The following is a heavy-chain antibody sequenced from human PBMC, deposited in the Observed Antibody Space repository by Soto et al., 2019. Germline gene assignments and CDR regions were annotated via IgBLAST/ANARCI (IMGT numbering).Heavy chain of an antibody. D-gene: IGHD6-19*01. CDR3: ARADNGYSSGWEWADAFDI. J-gene: IGHJ3*02. Sequence: GASVKVSCKASGYTFTSYYMHWVRQAPGQGLEWMGIINPSGGSTSYAQKFQGRVTMTRDTSTSTVYMELSSLRSEDTAVYYCARADNGYSSGWEWADAFDIWGQGTMVTVSS. CDR1: GYTFTSYY. V-gene: IGHV1-46*03. CDR2: INPSGGST.